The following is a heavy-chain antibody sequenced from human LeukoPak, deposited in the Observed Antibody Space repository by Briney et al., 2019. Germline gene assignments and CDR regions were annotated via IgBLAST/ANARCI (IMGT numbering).Heavy chain of an antibody. V-gene: IGHV3-33*01. CDR2: IWYDGSNK. J-gene: IGHJ4*02. CDR3: VREARESGGFDY. Sequence: PGRSLRLSCAASGFTFSSYGMHWVRQAPGKGLEWVAVIWYDGSNKYYADSVKGRFTISRDNSKNTLYLQMNSLRAEDTAVYYCVREARESGGFDYWGQGTLVTVSS. CDR1: GFTFSSYG. D-gene: IGHD5-24*01.